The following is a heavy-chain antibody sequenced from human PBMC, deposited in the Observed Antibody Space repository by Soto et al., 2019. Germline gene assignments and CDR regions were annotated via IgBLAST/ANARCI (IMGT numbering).Heavy chain of an antibody. CDR1: GFTFSSFA. CDR2: IRSKANSYAT. J-gene: IGHJ5*02. Sequence: GGSLRLSCAASGFTFSSFAMHWVRQASGKGLEWVGRIRSKANSYATEYAASVKGRFTISIDDSKNTAYLQMNSLKTEDTAVYYCTRWCSSCGVGRLDPWGQGT. V-gene: IGHV3-73*01. CDR3: TRWCSSCGVGRLDP. D-gene: IGHD2-8*01.